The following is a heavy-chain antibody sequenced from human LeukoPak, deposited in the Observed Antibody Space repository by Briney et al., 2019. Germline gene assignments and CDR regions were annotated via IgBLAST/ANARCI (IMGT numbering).Heavy chain of an antibody. V-gene: IGHV4-59*08. D-gene: IGHD4-17*01. Sequence: PSETLSLTCTVSGGSISSYYWSWIRQPPGKGLEWIGYIYYSGSTNYNPSLKSRVTISVDTSKNQFSLKLSSVTAADTAVYYCARLVARAYGDYSSGWFDPWGQGTLVTVSS. CDR3: ARLVARAYGDYSSGWFDP. CDR2: IYYSGST. J-gene: IGHJ5*02. CDR1: GGSISSYY.